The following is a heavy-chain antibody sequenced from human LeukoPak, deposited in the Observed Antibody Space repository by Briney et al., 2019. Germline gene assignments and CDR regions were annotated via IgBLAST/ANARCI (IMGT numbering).Heavy chain of an antibody. D-gene: IGHD3-10*01. J-gene: IGHJ4*02. V-gene: IGHV1-2*02. Sequence: ASVKVSCKASGYTFIGYCMHWLRQAPGQGLQWMGWINPSSGGTNYAQKFQGRVTMTRDTSISTAYMELSRLRSDDTAVYYCARFRGLIRRFDYFDYWGQGTLVTVSS. CDR3: ARFRGLIRRFDYFDY. CDR1: GYTFIGYC. CDR2: INPSSGGT.